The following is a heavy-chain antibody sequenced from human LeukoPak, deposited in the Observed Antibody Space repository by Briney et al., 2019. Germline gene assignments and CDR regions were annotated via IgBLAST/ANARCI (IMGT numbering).Heavy chain of an antibody. CDR3: AARERLDWILY. J-gene: IGHJ4*02. V-gene: IGHV4-59*01. CDR1: GGPISCSY. Sequence: PSETLPLTCTVSGGPISCSYWSRIRQPLGKGLEWIGYIYYSRSSNHNPSLKSRVTMSVDPSKNQLSLNLTSVTAADTAVYYCAARERLDWILYWGQGTLVTVSS. D-gene: IGHD3-9*01. CDR2: IYYSRSS.